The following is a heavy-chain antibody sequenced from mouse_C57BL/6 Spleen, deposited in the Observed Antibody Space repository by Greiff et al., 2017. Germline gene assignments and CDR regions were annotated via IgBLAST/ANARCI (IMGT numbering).Heavy chain of an antibody. V-gene: IGHV5-6*01. CDR1: GFTFSSYG. Sequence: VQLKESGGDLVKPGGSLKLSCAASGFTFSSYGMSWVRQTPDKRLEWVATISSGGSYTYYPDSVKGRFTISRDNAKNTLYLQMSSLKSEDTAMYYCARIHYGSRGWYFDVWGTGTTVTVSS. CDR2: ISSGGSYT. CDR3: ARIHYGSRGWYFDV. J-gene: IGHJ1*03. D-gene: IGHD1-1*01.